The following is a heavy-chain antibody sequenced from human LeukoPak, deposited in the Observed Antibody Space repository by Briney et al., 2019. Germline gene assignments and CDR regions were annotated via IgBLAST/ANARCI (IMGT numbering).Heavy chain of an antibody. CDR3: AKAQYSSGWYSDADY. J-gene: IGHJ4*02. CDR2: IKQDGSEK. D-gene: IGHD6-19*01. Sequence: PEGSLRLSCTASGFTFSDYYMSWIRQAPGKGLEWVANIKQDGSEKSYEDSVKGRFTISRDNAKNSLYLQMNSLRAEDTAVYYCAKAQYSSGWYSDADYWGQGTLVTVSS. V-gene: IGHV3-7*01. CDR1: GFTFSDYY.